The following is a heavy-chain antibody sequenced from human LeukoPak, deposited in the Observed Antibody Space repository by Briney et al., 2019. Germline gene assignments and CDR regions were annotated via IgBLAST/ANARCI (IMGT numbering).Heavy chain of an antibody. V-gene: IGHV1-46*01. J-gene: IGHJ5*02. Sequence: APVKVSCKASGYTFTSYYMHWVRQAPGQGLEWMGIINPSGGSTSYAQKFQGRVTMTRDTSTSTVYMELSSLRSEDTAVYYCARGPPRDTAMVANWFDPWGQGTLVTVSS. D-gene: IGHD5-18*01. CDR1: GYTFTSYY. CDR3: ARGPPRDTAMVANWFDP. CDR2: INPSGGST.